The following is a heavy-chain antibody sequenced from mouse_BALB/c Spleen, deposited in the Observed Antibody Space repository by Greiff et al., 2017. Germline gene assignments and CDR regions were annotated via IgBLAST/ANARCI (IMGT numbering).Heavy chain of an antibody. CDR3: TRLPITTAFYAMDY. Sequence: QVQLQQPGAELVRPGASVKLSCKASGYTFTSYWINWVKQRPGQGLEWIGNIYPSDSYTNYNQKFKDKATLTVDKSSSTAYMQLSSPTSEDSAVYYCTRLPITTAFYAMDYWGQGTSVTVSS. J-gene: IGHJ4*01. CDR1: GYTFTSYW. V-gene: IGHV1-69*02. D-gene: IGHD1-2*01. CDR2: IYPSDSYT.